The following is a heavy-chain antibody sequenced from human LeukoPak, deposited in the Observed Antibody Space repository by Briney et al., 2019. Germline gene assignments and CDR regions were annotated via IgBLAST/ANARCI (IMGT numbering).Heavy chain of an antibody. CDR1: GGSFSSYY. V-gene: IGHV4-59*08. Sequence: SETLSLTCTVSGGSFSSYYWSWIRQPPGKGLEWIGYIYYSGSTNYNPSLKSRVTISVDTSKRQFSLKLISVTAADSDVYYCERLGLRYSSSSFYFNYWGQGTLVTVSS. CDR3: ERLGLRYSSSSFYFNY. CDR2: IYYSGST. J-gene: IGHJ4*02. D-gene: IGHD6-6*01.